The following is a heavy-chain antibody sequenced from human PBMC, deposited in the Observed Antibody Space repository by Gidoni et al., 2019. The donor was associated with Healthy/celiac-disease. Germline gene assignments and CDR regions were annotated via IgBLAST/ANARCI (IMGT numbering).Heavy chain of an antibody. CDR1: GFTFSSYA. Sequence: EVQLLESGGGLVQPGGSLRLSCSASGFTFSSYAMSWVRQAPGKGLEWVSAISGSGGSTYYADSVKGRFTISRDNSKNTLYLQMNSLRAEDTAVYYCAKDRSSGWYPYYFDYWGQGTLVTVSS. J-gene: IGHJ4*02. CDR2: ISGSGGST. CDR3: AKDRSSGWYPYYFDY. V-gene: IGHV3-23*01. D-gene: IGHD6-19*01.